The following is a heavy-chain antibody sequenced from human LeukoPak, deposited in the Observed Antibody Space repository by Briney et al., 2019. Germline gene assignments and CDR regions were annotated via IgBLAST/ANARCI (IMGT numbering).Heavy chain of an antibody. V-gene: IGHV4-39*07. CDR3: ARDKGKAIQEY. J-gene: IGHJ4*02. Sequence: SETLSLTCTVSGGSISSSSYYWGWIRQPPGKGLEWIGSISYSGSTSYNPSLKSRVTISVDTPKSQFSLKLSSVTAADTAVYYCARDKGKAIQEYWGQGTLVTVSS. CDR1: GGSISSSSYY. CDR2: ISYSGST. D-gene: IGHD2-21*01.